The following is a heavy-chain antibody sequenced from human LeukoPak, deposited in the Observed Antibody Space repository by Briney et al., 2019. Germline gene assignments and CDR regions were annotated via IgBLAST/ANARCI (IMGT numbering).Heavy chain of an antibody. V-gene: IGHV3-48*04. CDR3: AKHSPQLDY. J-gene: IGHJ4*02. CDR1: GFTFSSYS. D-gene: IGHD2-21*01. CDR2: ISSSSSTI. Sequence: GGSLRLSCAASGFTFSSYSMNWVRQAPGKGLEWVSYISSSSSTIYYADSVKGRFTISRDNAKNSLYLQMNSLRAEDTAVYYCAKHSPQLDYWGQGNLVTVSS.